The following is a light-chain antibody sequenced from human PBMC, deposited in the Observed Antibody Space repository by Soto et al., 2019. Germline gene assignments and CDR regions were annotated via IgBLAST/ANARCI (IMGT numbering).Light chain of an antibody. J-gene: IGLJ3*02. Sequence: QSALTQPPSASGSPGQSVTISCAGTSSDVGGYDYVSWYQQHPGKAPKLMIYEVTIRPSGVSDRFSGSKSGNTASLTVSGLQAEDEADYYCQAYDYSLTAFVFGGGTKLTVL. CDR2: EVT. CDR3: QAYDYSLTAFV. V-gene: IGLV2-8*01. CDR1: SSDVGGYDY.